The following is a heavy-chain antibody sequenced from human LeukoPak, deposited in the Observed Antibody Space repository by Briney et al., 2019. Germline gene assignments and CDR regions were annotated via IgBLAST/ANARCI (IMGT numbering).Heavy chain of an antibody. D-gene: IGHD3-10*02. CDR3: ARMFYYYMDV. V-gene: IGHV4-4*02. CDR2: ISHTGST. Sequence: SETLSLTCAVSGGSISTSNWWSWVRQPPGKGLEWIGEISHTGSTNYNPSLKSRVTFSVDKSKNQFSLKLSSMTAADTAVYYCARMFYYYMDVWGKGTTVTISS. J-gene: IGHJ6*03. CDR1: GGSISTSNW.